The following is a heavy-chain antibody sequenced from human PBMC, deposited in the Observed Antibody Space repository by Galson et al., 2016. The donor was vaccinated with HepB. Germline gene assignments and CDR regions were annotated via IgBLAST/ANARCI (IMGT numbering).Heavy chain of an antibody. CDR2: FIPVFATP. J-gene: IGHJ4*02. D-gene: IGHD3-22*01. Sequence: SVKVSCKASGGTLNSHTISWVRQAPGQGLEWMGTFIPVFATPNYAQKFQGRVTITADESTSTTYVELSSLRSEDTAVYFCARFHTSGYNYYFDSWGQETLVTVSS. V-gene: IGHV1-69*13. CDR1: GGTLNSHT. CDR3: ARFHTSGYNYYFDS.